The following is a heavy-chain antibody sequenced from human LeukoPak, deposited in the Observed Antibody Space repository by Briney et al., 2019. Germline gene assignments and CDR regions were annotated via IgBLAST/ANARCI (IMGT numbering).Heavy chain of an antibody. D-gene: IGHD6-6*01. V-gene: IGHV4-4*07. Sequence: KPSETLSLTCTVSGGSISSYYWSWIRQPAGKGLEWIGRIYTSGSSNHNPSLKSRVTMSVDTSKNQFSLKLRSVTAEDTAVYYCARDCKETPYSSSRVAYYYYYMAVLGTRTTVTVSS. CDR3: ARDCKETPYSSSRVAYYYYYMAV. CDR1: GGSISSYY. J-gene: IGHJ6*03. CDR2: IYTSGSS.